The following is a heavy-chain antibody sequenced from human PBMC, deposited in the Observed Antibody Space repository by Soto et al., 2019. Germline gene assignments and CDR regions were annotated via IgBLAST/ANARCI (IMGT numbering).Heavy chain of an antibody. J-gene: IGHJ4*02. CDR1: GGSFSGYY. Sequence: PSETLSLTCAVYGGSFSGYYWSWIRQPPGKGLEWIGEINHSGSTNYNPSLKSRVTISVDTSKNQFSLKLSSVTAADTAVYYCARGGRITIGDYIWGSYRYTWNFDYWGQGTRVTVSS. CDR3: ARGGRITIGDYIWGSYRYTWNFDY. D-gene: IGHD3-16*02. V-gene: IGHV4-34*01. CDR2: INHSGST.